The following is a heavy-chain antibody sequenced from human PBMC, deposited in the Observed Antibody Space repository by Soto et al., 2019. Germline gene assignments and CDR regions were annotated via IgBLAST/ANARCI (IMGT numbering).Heavy chain of an antibody. D-gene: IGHD1-1*01. J-gene: IGHJ4*02. CDR1: GGSISSYY. CDR3: ARAWNDVFPYFDY. CDR2: IYYSGST. V-gene: IGHV4-59*01. Sequence: TSETLSLTCTVSGGSISSYYWSWIRQPPGKGLEWIGYIYYSGSTNYNPSLKSRVTISVDTSKNQFSLKLSSVTAADTAVYYCARAWNDVFPYFDYWGQGTLVTVSS.